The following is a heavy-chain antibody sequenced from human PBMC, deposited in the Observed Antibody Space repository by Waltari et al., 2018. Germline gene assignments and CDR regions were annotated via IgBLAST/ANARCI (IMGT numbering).Heavy chain of an antibody. J-gene: IGHJ5*02. CDR3: ARCRIMFGGVPFDP. V-gene: IGHV4-34*02. D-gene: IGHD3-16*01. Sequence: QVQLQQWGAGLLKPSETLSLTCAVSGGSFGNDFWSWIRQSPGKGLEWIGEINRSGRTNYNPSLKSRVTMSMDTCKNQFSLNLGSVTAADTAVYYCARCRIMFGGVPFDPWGQGTLVTVSS. CDR2: INRSGRT. CDR1: GGSFGNDF.